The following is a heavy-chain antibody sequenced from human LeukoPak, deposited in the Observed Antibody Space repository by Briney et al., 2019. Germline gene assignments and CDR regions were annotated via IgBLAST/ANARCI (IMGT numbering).Heavy chain of an antibody. CDR3: ARHWRRVSKEYYYGSGSSNNFDY. CDR1: GGSFSGYY. D-gene: IGHD3-10*01. CDR2: INHSGST. V-gene: IGHV4-34*01. Sequence: SETLSLTCAVYGGSFSGYYWSWIRQPPGKGLEWIGEINHSGSTNCNLSLKSRVTISVDTSKNQFSLKLSSVTAADTAVYYCARHWRRVSKEYYYGSGSSNNFDYWGQGTLVTVSS. J-gene: IGHJ4*02.